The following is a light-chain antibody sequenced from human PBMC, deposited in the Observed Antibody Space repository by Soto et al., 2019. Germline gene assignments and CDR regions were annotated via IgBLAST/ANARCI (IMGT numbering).Light chain of an antibody. CDR2: DAS. CDR3: QQYNTYSGT. Sequence: DIQMTQSPSTLSASVGDRVTITCRSSQSISSWLAWYQQKPGKAPKLLISDASRLESGAPSRISRSGSATDFTLTIRRLQPDDLATDYCQQYNTYSGTFVQGTKVDIK. V-gene: IGKV1-5*01. J-gene: IGKJ1*01. CDR1: QSISSW.